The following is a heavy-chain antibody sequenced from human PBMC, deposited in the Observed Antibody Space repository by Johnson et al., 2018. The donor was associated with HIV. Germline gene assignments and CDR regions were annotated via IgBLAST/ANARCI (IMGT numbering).Heavy chain of an antibody. CDR1: AVSGFSVSSNY. Sequence: VQLVESGGGLVQPGGSLRLSCAASAVSGFSVSSNYINWVRQAPGKGLEWVSGINWNGGSTGYADSVKGRFTISRDNAKNSLYLQMNSLRVDDTAVYYCARDPGPGSSSHERSWGGFDLWGQGTMVAVSS. J-gene: IGHJ3*01. CDR2: INWNGGST. V-gene: IGHV3-20*04. CDR3: ARDPGPGSSSHERSWGGFDL. D-gene: IGHD6-6*01.